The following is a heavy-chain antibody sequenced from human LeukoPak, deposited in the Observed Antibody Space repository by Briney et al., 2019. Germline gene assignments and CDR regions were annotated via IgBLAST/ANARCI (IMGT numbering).Heavy chain of an antibody. J-gene: IGHJ4*02. V-gene: IGHV1-58*01. CDR1: GFTSTNFA. CDR3: AADLSNPRMGASYLDS. D-gene: IGHD3-16*01. Sequence: ASVKVSCKASGFTSTNFAVQWVRQAREQRLEWIGWIIVGSGATKCAQDFQERVTITRDLSTSTLYMELRSLTSEDTAVYYCAADLSNPRMGASYLDSWGQGTLVTVSS. CDR2: IIVGSGAT.